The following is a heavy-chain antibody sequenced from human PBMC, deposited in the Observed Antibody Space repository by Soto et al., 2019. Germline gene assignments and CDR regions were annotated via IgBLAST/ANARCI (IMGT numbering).Heavy chain of an antibody. D-gene: IGHD3-9*01. Sequence: ASVKVSCKASGYRFTAYYMYWVRQAPGQGLEWMGWIKPSSGGTKYAQKFQGRVTMARDTSISTAYMELSRLRSDDTAVYYRARADFDVLTGYYTSSYYFDYWGQGTLVTVSS. CDR2: IKPSSGGT. CDR1: GYRFTAYY. J-gene: IGHJ4*02. CDR3: ARADFDVLTGYYTSSYYFDY. V-gene: IGHV1-2*02.